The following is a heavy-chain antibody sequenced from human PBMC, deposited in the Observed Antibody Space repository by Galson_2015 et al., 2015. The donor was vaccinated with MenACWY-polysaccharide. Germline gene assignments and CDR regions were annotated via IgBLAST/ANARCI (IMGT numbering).Heavy chain of an antibody. CDR1: GYTFSRSV. Sequence: SVKVSCKASGYTFSRSVMHWVRQAPGHSPEWMGWINIGKGSTKYYQKFQGRVSIARDPSATTVYMELNSLTSEDTAVYYCARDSGGWHFGHWGQGTLLTVSA. CDR3: ARDSGGWHFGH. D-gene: IGHD2-15*01. V-gene: IGHV1-3*04. J-gene: IGHJ4*02. CDR2: INIGKGST.